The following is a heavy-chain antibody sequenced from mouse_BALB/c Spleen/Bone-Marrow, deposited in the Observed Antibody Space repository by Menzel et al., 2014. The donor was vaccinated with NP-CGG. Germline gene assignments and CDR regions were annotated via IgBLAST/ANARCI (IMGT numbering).Heavy chain of an antibody. J-gene: IGHJ3*01. Sequence: QVQLQQPGAELVMPGASVKMSCKASGHAFTDYWMRWVKQRPGQGQEWIGAIDTADSYTSYNQKFKGKSTLTVDKSSSTAYMQLSSLTSEDSAVYYCARSVYRYGPFAYWGQGTPVTVSA. V-gene: IGHV1-69*01. CDR2: IDTADSYT. CDR3: ARSVYRYGPFAY. D-gene: IGHD2-14*01. CDR1: GHAFTDYW.